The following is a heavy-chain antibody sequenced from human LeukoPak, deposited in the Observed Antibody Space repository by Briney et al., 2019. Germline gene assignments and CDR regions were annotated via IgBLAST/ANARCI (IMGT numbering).Heavy chain of an antibody. CDR3: AKDSRPQRAPDGFDI. CDR2: ISGSGDST. J-gene: IGHJ3*02. V-gene: IGHV3-23*01. D-gene: IGHD6-25*01. CDR1: GFTFSNYA. Sequence: GGSLRLSCAASGFTFSNYAMNWVRQAPGKGLEWVSAISGSGDSTDYADSVKGRFTISRDNPENTLYLQMNSLGAEDTAVYYCAKDSRPQRAPDGFDIWGQGTMVTVSS.